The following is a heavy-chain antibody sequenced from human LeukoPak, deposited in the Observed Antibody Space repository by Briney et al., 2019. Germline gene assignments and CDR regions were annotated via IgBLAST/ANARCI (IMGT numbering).Heavy chain of an antibody. CDR2: IYYSGST. V-gene: IGHV4-39*01. J-gene: IGHJ4*02. CDR3: AGSVTIFGVVIVD. CDR1: GGSISSYY. Sequence: PSETLSLTCTVSGGSISSYYWGWIRQPPGKGLEWIGSIYYSGSTYYNPSLKSRVTISVDTSKNQFSLKLSSVTAADTAVYYCAGSVTIFGVVIVDWGQGTLVTVSS. D-gene: IGHD3-3*01.